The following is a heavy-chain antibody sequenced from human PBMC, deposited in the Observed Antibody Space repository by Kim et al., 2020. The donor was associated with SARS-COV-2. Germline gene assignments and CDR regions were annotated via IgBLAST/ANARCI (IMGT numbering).Heavy chain of an antibody. D-gene: IGHD3-3*01. CDR2: IYYSGST. J-gene: IGHJ4*02. Sequence: SETLSLTCTVSGGSISSGDYYWSWIRQPPGKGLEWIGYIYYSGSTYYNPSLKSRVTISVDTSKNQFSLKLSSVTAADTAVYYCARWDYDFWSCYSLDYWGQGTLVTVSS. V-gene: IGHV4-30-4*01. CDR1: GGSISSGDYY. CDR3: ARWDYDFWSCYSLDY.